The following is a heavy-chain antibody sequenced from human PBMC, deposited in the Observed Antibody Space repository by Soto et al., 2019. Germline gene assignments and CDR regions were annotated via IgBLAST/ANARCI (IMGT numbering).Heavy chain of an antibody. J-gene: IGHJ4*02. D-gene: IGHD6-19*01. Sequence: GGSLRLSCAASGFTFSSYGMHWVRQSPGKGLEWVAVISYDGSNKYYADSVKGRFTISRDNSKNTLYLQMNSLRAEDTAVYYCAKDTRSSGWYGLTSWGQGTLVTVSS. V-gene: IGHV3-30*18. CDR2: ISYDGSNK. CDR3: AKDTRSSGWYGLTS. CDR1: GFTFSSYG.